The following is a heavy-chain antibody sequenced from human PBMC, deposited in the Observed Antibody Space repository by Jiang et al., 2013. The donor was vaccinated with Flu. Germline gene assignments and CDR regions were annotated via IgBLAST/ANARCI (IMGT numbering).Heavy chain of an antibody. V-gene: IGHV3-21*01. Sequence: VQLVESGGGLVAPGGSLRLSCAASGFTFNTYTMNWVRQAPGKGLEWVSSISVTSKYIYYGDSVKGRFTISRDNARNLLFLQMDSLRVEDTAVYYCAREKPDRTYVHSYGMDVWGQGTTVTVSS. J-gene: IGHJ6*02. CDR1: GFTFNTYT. CDR2: ISVTSKYI. D-gene: IGHD3-16*01. CDR3: AREKPDRTYVHSYGMDV.